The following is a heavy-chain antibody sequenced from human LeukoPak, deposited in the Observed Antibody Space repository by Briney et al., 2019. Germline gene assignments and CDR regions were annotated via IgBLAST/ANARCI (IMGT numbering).Heavy chain of an antibody. CDR3: ARGTKGMATWGYWYFDL. J-gene: IGHJ2*01. Sequence: GGSLRPSCAASGFTFSSYSMNWVRQAPGKGLEWVSSISSSSSYIYYADSVKGRFTISRDNAKNSLYLQMNSLRAEDTAVYYCARGTKGMATWGYWYFDLWGRGTLVTVSS. CDR2: ISSSSSYI. D-gene: IGHD5-24*01. CDR1: GFTFSSYS. V-gene: IGHV3-21*01.